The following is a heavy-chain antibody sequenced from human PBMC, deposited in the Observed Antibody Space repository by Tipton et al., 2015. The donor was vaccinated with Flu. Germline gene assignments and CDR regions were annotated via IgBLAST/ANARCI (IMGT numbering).Heavy chain of an antibody. V-gene: IGHV4-4*07. CDR3: ARHEGSPEDY. J-gene: IGHJ4*02. CDR2: IYTSGST. D-gene: IGHD1-26*01. Sequence: TLSLTCTVSGDSMSSFYWTWIRQPAGKGLEWIGRIYTSGSTKYHPSLKSRVTMSVDTSKNQFSLKLSSVTAADTAVYYCARHEGSPEDYWGQGTLVTVSS. CDR1: GDSMSSFY.